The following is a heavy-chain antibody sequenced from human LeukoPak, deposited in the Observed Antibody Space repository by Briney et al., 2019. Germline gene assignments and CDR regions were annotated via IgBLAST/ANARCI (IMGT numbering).Heavy chain of an antibody. CDR1: GGSISSSSYY. D-gene: IGHD2-15*01. CDR2: IYYSGST. CDR3: ARDSIYCSGGSCYDY. J-gene: IGHJ4*02. Sequence: SETLSLTCTVSGGSISSSSYYWSWIRQPPGKGLEWIGYIYYSGSTNYNPSLKSRVTISVDTSKNQFSLKLSSVTAADTAVYYCARDSIYCSGGSCYDYWGQGTLVTVSS. V-gene: IGHV4-61*01.